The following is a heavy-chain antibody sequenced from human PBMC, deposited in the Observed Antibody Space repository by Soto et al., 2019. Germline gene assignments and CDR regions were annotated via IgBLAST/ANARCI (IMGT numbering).Heavy chain of an antibody. J-gene: IGHJ2*01. CDR3: ARSGYSSGWYHWYFDF. CDR2: INGGNGNT. D-gene: IGHD6-19*01. Sequence: QVQLVQSGAEVKKPGASVKISCKTSGYIFINYAVHWVRQAPGQRLEWMGWINGGNGNTQYSQKFQGRVTITRDTSASTIYMELSSLTSEDTAVFYCARSGYSSGWYHWYFDFWGRGTLVTVSS. CDR1: GYIFINYA. V-gene: IGHV1-3*01.